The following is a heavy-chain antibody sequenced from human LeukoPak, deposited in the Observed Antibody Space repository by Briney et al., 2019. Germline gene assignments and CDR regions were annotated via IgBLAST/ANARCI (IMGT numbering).Heavy chain of an antibody. CDR2: ISSSNDYI. CDR3: VRIPNSAGFPNWFDP. V-gene: IGHV3-21*01. CDR1: GFTFSTSP. D-gene: IGHD6-19*01. J-gene: IGHJ5*02. Sequence: GGSLRLSCAASGFTFSTSPMNWVRQAPGKGLEWVSSISSSNDYIYYADSVKGRFTISRDNAKNSLYLQMNSLRAEDTAVYYCVRIPNSAGFPNWFDPWGPGTLVTVSS.